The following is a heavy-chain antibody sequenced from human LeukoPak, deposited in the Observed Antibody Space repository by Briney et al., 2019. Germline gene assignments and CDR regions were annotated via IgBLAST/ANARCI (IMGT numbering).Heavy chain of an antibody. Sequence: PSETLSLTCTVSGGSISSSSYYWGWVRQAPGKGLEWLSYISGGSSPIYYADSVKGRFTITRDDAKNSIYLQMNSLRDEDTAVYYCARDRDYAFDYWGQGALVTVSS. D-gene: IGHD4-17*01. CDR3: ARDRDYAFDY. J-gene: IGHJ4*02. V-gene: IGHV3-48*02. CDR2: ISGGSSPI. CDR1: GGSISSSSYY.